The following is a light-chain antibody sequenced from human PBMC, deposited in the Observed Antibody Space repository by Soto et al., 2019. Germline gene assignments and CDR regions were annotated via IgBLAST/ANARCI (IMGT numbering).Light chain of an antibody. V-gene: IGKV3-15*01. CDR2: GAS. CDR1: QSVSSK. CDR3: QQYNNWWT. J-gene: IGKJ1*01. Sequence: EIVMTQAPATLSVSPGERATLSCRASQSVSSKLAWYQQKPGQAPRLLIYGASTRATGIPARFSGSGSGTEFTPTISSLQSEDFAVYYCQQYNNWWTFGEGTKVEIK.